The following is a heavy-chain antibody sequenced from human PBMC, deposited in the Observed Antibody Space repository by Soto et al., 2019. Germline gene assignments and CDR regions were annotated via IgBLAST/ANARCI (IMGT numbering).Heavy chain of an antibody. CDR2: ISYDGSNK. Sequence: QVQLVESGGGVVQPGRSLRLSCAASGFTFSSYGMHWVRQAPGKGLEWVAVISYDGSNKYYADSVKGRFTISRDNSKNPLYLQMNSLRAEDTAVYYCAKFSSYRYGIDWGQGTLVTVSS. J-gene: IGHJ4*02. D-gene: IGHD5-18*01. CDR1: GFTFSSYG. V-gene: IGHV3-30*18. CDR3: AKFSSYRYGID.